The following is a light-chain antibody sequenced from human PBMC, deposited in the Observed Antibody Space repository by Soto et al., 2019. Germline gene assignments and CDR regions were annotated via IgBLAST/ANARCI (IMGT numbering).Light chain of an antibody. CDR3: QQYDNLPLT. CDR2: DAS. Sequence: DLQMTQSPSTLSASVGDRVTITCRASQSISSWLAWYQQKPGKAPKLLIYDASNLETGVPSRFSGSGSGTDFTFTISSLQPEDIETYDCQQYDNLPLTFGGGTKVDIK. V-gene: IGKV1-33*01. CDR1: QSISSW. J-gene: IGKJ4*01.